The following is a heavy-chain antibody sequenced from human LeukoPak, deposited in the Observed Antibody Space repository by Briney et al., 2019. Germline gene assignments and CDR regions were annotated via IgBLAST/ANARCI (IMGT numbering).Heavy chain of an antibody. CDR2: VNPSGCST. D-gene: IGHD3-22*01. CDR1: GYTFTTYY. V-gene: IGHV1-46*01. J-gene: IGHJ4*02. Sequence: ASVKVSCKASGYTFTTYYMHCVRQAPGQGLEWMGIVNPSGCSTSYAQKFQGRITMTRDTSTRTVYMELSSLRSEDTAVYYCARDKDHYDSSGYYYGLYFDYWGQGTLVTVSS. CDR3: ARDKDHYDSSGYYYGLYFDY.